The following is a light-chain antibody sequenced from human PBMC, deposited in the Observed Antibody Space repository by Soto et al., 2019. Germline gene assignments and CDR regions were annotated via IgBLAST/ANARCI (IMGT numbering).Light chain of an antibody. Sequence: EIVLTQSPGTLSLSPGERATLSCRASQSVSSTYLAWYQQKPGQAPRLLIYGASSRATGIPDRFSGSGSGTYFTLTISGLEPEDCAVYYCQRYDISPFPFGQWTKLEIK. V-gene: IGKV3-20*01. CDR2: GAS. CDR1: QSVSSTY. CDR3: QRYDISPFP. J-gene: IGKJ2*01.